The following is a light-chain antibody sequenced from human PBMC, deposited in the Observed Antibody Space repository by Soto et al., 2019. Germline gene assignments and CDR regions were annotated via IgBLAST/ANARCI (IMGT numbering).Light chain of an antibody. J-gene: IGLJ2*01. CDR2: DVS. CDR3: SSYTSSSTPVV. CDR1: SSDVGGYKF. V-gene: IGLV2-14*03. Sequence: QSALTQPASVSGSPGQSITISCTGTSSDVGGYKFVSWYQQHPGKAPKLMIYDVSNRPSGVSNRFSGSKSGNTASLTISGLQAEDEADYYCSSYTSSSTPVVFCGGTKLTVL.